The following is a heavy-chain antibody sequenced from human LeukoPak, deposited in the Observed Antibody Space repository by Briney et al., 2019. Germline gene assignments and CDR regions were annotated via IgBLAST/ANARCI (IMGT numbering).Heavy chain of an antibody. D-gene: IGHD1-26*01. Sequence: GGPLRLSCVASGFTFSSYWMSWFRQAPGKGLEWVANIKEDGSEKYYADYVKGRFTISRDNAKNSLSLQMSSLRDEDTAVFYCARSRTAYYNVYADFWGQGTLVTVSS. J-gene: IGHJ4*02. CDR2: IKEDGSEK. V-gene: IGHV3-7*01. CDR3: ARSRTAYYNVYADF. CDR1: GFTFSSYW.